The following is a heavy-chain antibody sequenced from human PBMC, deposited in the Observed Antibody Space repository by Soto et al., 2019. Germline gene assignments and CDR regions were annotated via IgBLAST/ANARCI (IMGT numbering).Heavy chain of an antibody. Sequence: GGSLRLSCAASGFTFSSYAMSWVRQAPGKGLEWVSAISGSGGSTYYADSVKGRFTISRDNSKNTLYLQMNSLRAEDTAVYYCAKTQRDYYDSIYGWFDPWGQGTLVTVSS. CDR2: ISGSGGST. CDR3: AKTQRDYYDSIYGWFDP. D-gene: IGHD3-22*01. V-gene: IGHV3-23*01. CDR1: GFTFSSYA. J-gene: IGHJ5*02.